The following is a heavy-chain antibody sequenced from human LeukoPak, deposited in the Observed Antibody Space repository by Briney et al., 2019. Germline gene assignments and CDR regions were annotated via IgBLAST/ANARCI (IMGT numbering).Heavy chain of an antibody. J-gene: IGHJ6*02. D-gene: IGHD6-19*01. CDR3: ARGGTAVAGWDYYGMDV. CDR1: GYTFTIYG. Sequence: ASVKVSCKASGYTFTIYGISWVRQAPGQGLEWMGWISAYNGNTNYAQKLQGRVTMTTDTSTSTAYMELRSLRSGDTAVYYCARGGTAVAGWDYYGMDVWGQGTTVTVSS. CDR2: ISAYNGNT. V-gene: IGHV1-18*01.